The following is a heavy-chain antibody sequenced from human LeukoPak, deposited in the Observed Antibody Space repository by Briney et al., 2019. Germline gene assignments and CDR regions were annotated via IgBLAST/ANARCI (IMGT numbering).Heavy chain of an antibody. Sequence: SVKVSCKASGGTFRSYGISWVRQAPGQGLEWIGGIIPMFGTTNYAQRFQGRVTITADGSTSTAFMEVSRLRFDDTAVYYRARVANMYCSTWYFPDWGQGTLVTVSS. D-gene: IGHD6-13*01. CDR3: ARVANMYCSTWYFPD. CDR1: GGTFRSYG. J-gene: IGHJ4*02. V-gene: IGHV1-69*13. CDR2: IIPMFGTT.